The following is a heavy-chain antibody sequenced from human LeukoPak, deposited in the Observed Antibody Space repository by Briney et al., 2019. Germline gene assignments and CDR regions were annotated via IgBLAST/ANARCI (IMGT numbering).Heavy chain of an antibody. D-gene: IGHD3-9*01. V-gene: IGHV4-59*01. CDR3: ARSYSNTGYYYYGMDV. Sequence: SETLSLTCTVSGGSISRYYWSWIRQPPGKGLEWIAYIYYSGTSNYNPSHKSRVTISLDTSKNEFSLKLSSVTAADTAVYYCARSYSNTGYYYYGMDVWGQGTPVTVSS. CDR1: GGSISRYY. J-gene: IGHJ6*02. CDR2: IYYSGTS.